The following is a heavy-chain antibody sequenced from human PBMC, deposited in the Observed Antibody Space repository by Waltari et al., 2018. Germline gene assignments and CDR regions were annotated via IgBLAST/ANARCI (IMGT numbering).Heavy chain of an antibody. J-gene: IGHJ4*02. CDR1: GGTFSSYA. D-gene: IGHD5-12*01. CDR3: LLGDGYNRYFDY. Sequence: QVQLVQSGAEVKKPGSSVKVSCKASGGTFSSYAISWVRQAPGQGLEWMGGIIPIFGTANYPQKVTGRVTITTDESTSTAYMELSSLRSEDTAVYYCLLGDGYNRYFDYWRQGTLVTVSS. CDR2: IIPIFGTA. V-gene: IGHV1-69*05.